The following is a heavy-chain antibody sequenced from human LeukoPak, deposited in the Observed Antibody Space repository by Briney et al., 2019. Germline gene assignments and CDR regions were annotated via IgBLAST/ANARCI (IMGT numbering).Heavy chain of an antibody. D-gene: IGHD2-2*02. Sequence: GGSLTLSCAASGFTFSSYGMHWVRQAPGKGLEWVAFIRYDGSNKYYADSVKGRFTISRDNSKNTLFLQMNSLSAEDTAIYYCAKVLLRYCSIPSCYIFDYWGQGTLVTVSS. CDR2: IRYDGSNK. CDR1: GFTFSSYG. V-gene: IGHV3-30*02. CDR3: AKVLLRYCSIPSCYIFDY. J-gene: IGHJ4*02.